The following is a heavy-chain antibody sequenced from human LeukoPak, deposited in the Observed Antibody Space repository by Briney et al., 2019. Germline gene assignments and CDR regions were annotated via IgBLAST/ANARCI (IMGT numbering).Heavy chain of an antibody. J-gene: IGHJ6*02. Sequence: PGGSLRLSCAASGFTFSSYGMHWVRQAPGKGLEWVAVIWYDGSNKYYADSVKGRFTISRDNSKNTLYLQMNSLRAEDTAVYYCAGDSSGWPAVYYYYGMDVWGQGTTVTVSS. CDR3: AGDSSGWPAVYYYYGMDV. V-gene: IGHV3-33*01. CDR1: GFTFSSYG. D-gene: IGHD6-19*01. CDR2: IWYDGSNK.